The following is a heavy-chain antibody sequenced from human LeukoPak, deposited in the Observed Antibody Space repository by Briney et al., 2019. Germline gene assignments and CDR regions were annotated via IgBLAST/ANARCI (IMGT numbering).Heavy chain of an antibody. CDR1: GYTFTSYA. CDR3: ARDRLGSSSWYALSFDY. D-gene: IGHD6-13*01. CDR2: INTNTGNP. J-gene: IGHJ4*02. V-gene: IGHV7-4-1*02. Sequence: ASVKVSCKASGYTFTSYAMNWVRQAPGQGLEWMGWINTNTGNPTYAQGFTGRFVFSLDTSVSTAYLQISSLKAEDTAVYYCARDRLGSSSWYALSFDYWGQGTLVTVSS.